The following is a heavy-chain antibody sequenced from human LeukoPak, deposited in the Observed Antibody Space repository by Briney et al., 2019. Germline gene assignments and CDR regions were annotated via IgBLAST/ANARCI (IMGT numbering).Heavy chain of an antibody. V-gene: IGHV4-30-4*08. CDR1: GGSISSGDYY. CDR2: IYYSGGT. J-gene: IGHJ6*03. Sequence: PSETLSLTCTVSGGSISSGDYYWRWIRQPPGKGLEWIGYIYYSGGTYYNPSLKSRVTISVDTSKNQFSLKLSSVTAADTAVYYCARAVYFWSGYPPYYYYMDVWGKGTTVTVSS. D-gene: IGHD3-3*01. CDR3: ARAVYFWSGYPPYYYYMDV.